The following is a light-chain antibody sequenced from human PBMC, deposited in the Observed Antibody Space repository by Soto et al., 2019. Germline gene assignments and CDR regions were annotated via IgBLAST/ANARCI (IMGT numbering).Light chain of an antibody. J-gene: IGLJ3*02. V-gene: IGLV3-21*02. CDR1: NIGSKS. CDR3: QVWDSSTDLWV. CDR2: DDS. Sequence: SYELTQPPSVSVAPRQTARITCGGNNIGSKSVHWYQQKPGQAPVLVVYDDSGRPSGIPERCSGSNSENTATLTISRVEAGDEADYYCQVWDSSTDLWVFGGGTKVTVL.